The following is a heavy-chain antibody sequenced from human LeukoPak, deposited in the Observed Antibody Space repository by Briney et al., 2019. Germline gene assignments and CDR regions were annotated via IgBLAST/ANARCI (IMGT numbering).Heavy chain of an antibody. CDR1: GFTFSSYA. V-gene: IGHV3-64D*06. Sequence: PGGSVTLFCSASGFTFSSYAMHWVRQAPGKGLEYVSAISSNGGSTYYADSVKGRFTISRDNSKNTLYLQMSSLRAEDTAVYYCVKGGDYRFDYCGQGTLVTVSS. CDR3: VKGGDYRFDY. J-gene: IGHJ4*02. CDR2: ISSNGGST. D-gene: IGHD4/OR15-4a*01.